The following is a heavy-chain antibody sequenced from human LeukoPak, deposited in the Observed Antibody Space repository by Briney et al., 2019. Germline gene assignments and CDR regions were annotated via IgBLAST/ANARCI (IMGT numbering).Heavy chain of an antibody. Sequence: GESLKISCKGSGYSFSRYWIGWARQMPGKGLEWMRIIYPGDSDTRYSPTFQGQVSISADKSISTAYLQWSSLKASDSAMYYCARPSDCSTTSCPFDYWGQGTLVTVSS. CDR3: ARPSDCSTTSCPFDY. CDR2: IYPGDSDT. CDR1: GYSFSRYW. D-gene: IGHD2-2*01. V-gene: IGHV5-51*01. J-gene: IGHJ4*02.